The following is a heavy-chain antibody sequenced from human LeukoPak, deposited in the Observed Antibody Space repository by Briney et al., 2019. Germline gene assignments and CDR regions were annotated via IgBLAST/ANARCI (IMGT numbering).Heavy chain of an antibody. V-gene: IGHV4-4*02. CDR2: IYHSGSX. J-gene: IGHJ4*02. Sequence: YPSETLSLTCAVSGGSISSSNWWSWVRQPPGKGLXXXGEIYHSGSXXXNPXXXSRVTISVDKSKNQFSLNLISVTAADTAVYYCATQGWLQFEYYFDHWGQGTLVTVSS. CDR3: ATQGWLQFEYYFDH. CDR1: GGSISSSNW. D-gene: IGHD5-24*01.